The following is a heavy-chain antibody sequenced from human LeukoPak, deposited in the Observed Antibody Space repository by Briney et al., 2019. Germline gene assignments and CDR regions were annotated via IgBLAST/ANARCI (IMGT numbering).Heavy chain of an antibody. D-gene: IGHD3-22*01. CDR1: GFTFSSYG. V-gene: IGHV3-30*18. J-gene: IGHJ4*02. CDR3: AKGDYYDLDY. CDR2: ISYDGSNK. Sequence: PGGSLRLSCAASGFTFSSYGMHWVRQAPGKGLEWVAVISYDGSNKYYADSVKGRFTISRDNSKNTLYLQMNSLRAEDTAVYYCAKGDYYDLDYWGQGTLVTVSS.